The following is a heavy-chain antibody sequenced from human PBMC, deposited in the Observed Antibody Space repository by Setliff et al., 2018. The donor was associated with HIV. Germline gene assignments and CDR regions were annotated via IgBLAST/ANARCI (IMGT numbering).Heavy chain of an antibody. J-gene: IGHJ6*02. CDR1: GVSISTYY. D-gene: IGHD6-13*01. Sequence: PSETLSLTCTVSGVSISTYYWIWIRQSPGKGLEWIGYIYSSGSTNYNPSLSSRVSMSVDTSKSQFSLKLTSVTAADTAVYYCAREGGRGGSSWYLGTKMGRKYGMDVWGQGTTVTVSS. V-gene: IGHV4-59*01. CDR3: AREGGRGGSSWYLGTKMGRKYGMDV. CDR2: IYSSGST.